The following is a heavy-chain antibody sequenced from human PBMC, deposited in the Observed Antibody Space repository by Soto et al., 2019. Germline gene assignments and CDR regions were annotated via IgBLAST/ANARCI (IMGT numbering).Heavy chain of an antibody. V-gene: IGHV4-4*02. Sequence: QVQLQESGPGLVKPSGTLSLTCAVSGGSISSSNWWSWVRQPPGKGLEWIGEIYHSGTTKYNPSLKSRVTVLVDKAKNQFSPQLSSVTAADTAVYYCAKFGGDWTWGQGTLVTVSS. J-gene: IGHJ4*02. CDR1: GGSISSSNW. CDR3: AKFGGDWT. CDR2: IYHSGTT. D-gene: IGHD2-21*02.